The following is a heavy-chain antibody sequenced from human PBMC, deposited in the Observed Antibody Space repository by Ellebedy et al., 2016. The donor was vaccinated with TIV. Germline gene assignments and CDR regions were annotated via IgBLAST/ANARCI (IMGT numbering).Heavy chain of an antibody. J-gene: IGHJ6*02. V-gene: IGHV5-10-1*01. CDR1: GYTFTNYW. CDR3: ASPAETEAHYRYGMDA. CDR2: IDPTDSYI. Sequence: GESLKISCQGSGYTFTNYWITWVRQVPGKGLEWVGRIDPTDSYINYSPPFQGHVTITADHSIRTAYLHWSSLEPSDSAVYYCASPAETEAHYRYGMDAWGQGTTVTV. D-gene: IGHD3-16*02.